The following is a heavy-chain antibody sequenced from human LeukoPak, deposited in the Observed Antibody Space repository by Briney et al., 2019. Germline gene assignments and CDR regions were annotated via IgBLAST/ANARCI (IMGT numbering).Heavy chain of an antibody. J-gene: IGHJ4*02. Sequence: GASVKVSCKVSGYTLTELSMHWVRQAPGKGLEWMGGFDPEDGETIYAQKFQGRVTMTEDTSTDTAYMELSSLRSEDTAVYYCARVLTHHTYYDFWSGYHPRSYFDYWGQGTLVTVSS. D-gene: IGHD3-3*01. V-gene: IGHV1-24*01. CDR2: FDPEDGET. CDR3: ARVLTHHTYYDFWSGYHPRSYFDY. CDR1: GYTLTELS.